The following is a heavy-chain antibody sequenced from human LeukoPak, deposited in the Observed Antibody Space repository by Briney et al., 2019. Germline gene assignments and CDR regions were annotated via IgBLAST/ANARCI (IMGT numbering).Heavy chain of an antibody. CDR2: IKQDGSEK. CDR3: TRGGPGPFDY. V-gene: IGHV3-7*04. D-gene: IGHD3-16*01. Sequence: GGSLRLSCAASGFTFSRYWMTWVRQAPGKGLEWVANIKQDGSEKYYVDSVKGRFTISRDNAKNSLYLQMNSLRAEDTAVYYCTRGGPGPFDYWGRGTLVTVSS. CDR1: GFTFSRYW. J-gene: IGHJ4*02.